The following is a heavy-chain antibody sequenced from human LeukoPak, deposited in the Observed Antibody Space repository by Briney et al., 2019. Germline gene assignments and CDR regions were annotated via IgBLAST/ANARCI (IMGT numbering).Heavy chain of an antibody. V-gene: IGHV3-23*01. CDR1: GFTFSSYA. Sequence: GGSLRLSCAASGFTFSSYAMSWVRRAPGKGLGWVSAISGSGGSTYYADSVKGRFTISRDNSKNTLYPQMNSLRAEDTAVYYCVKAGSCDFWSGLFDYWGQGTLVTVSS. D-gene: IGHD3-3*01. J-gene: IGHJ4*02. CDR3: VKAGSCDFWSGLFDY. CDR2: ISGSGGST.